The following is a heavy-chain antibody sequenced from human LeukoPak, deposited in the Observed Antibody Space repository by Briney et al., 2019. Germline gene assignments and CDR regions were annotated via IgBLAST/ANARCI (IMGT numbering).Heavy chain of an antibody. CDR1: GYTFTSYG. CDR2: ISAYNGNT. D-gene: IGHD2/OR15-2a*01. CDR3: ASSTAYYSNYWGDFDY. Sequence: ASVKVSCKASGYTFTSYGISWVRQAPGQGLEWMEWISAYNGNTNYAQKLQGRVTMTTDTSTSTAYMELRSLRSDDTAVYYCASSTAYYSNYWGDFDYWGQGTLVTVSS. J-gene: IGHJ4*02. V-gene: IGHV1-18*01.